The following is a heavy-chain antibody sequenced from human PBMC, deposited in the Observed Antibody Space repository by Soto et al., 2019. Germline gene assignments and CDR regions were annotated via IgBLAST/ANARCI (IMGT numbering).Heavy chain of an antibody. Sequence: TSETLSLTCTVSGGSISSSSYYWGWIRQPPGKGLEWIGSIYYSGSTYYNPSLRSRVIISADTSKNQISLKLTSATAADMAVYYCARGVGSSPPRYWGRGTLVTV. CDR2: IYYSGST. J-gene: IGHJ4*02. CDR3: ARGVGSSPPRY. CDR1: GGSISSSSYY. D-gene: IGHD1-26*01. V-gene: IGHV4-39*07.